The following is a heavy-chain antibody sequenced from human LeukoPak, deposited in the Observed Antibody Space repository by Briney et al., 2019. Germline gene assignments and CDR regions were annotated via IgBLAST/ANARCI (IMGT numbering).Heavy chain of an antibody. V-gene: IGHV1-69*05. CDR3: ARDNGRYSGYVGGGRPNNWFDP. Sequence: GASVKVSCKASGGTFSSYAISWVRQAPGQGLEWMGGIIPIFGTANYAQKFQGRVTMTRDMSTSTVYMELSSLRSEDTAVYYCARDNGRYSGYVGGGRPNNWFDPWGQGTLVTVSS. D-gene: IGHD5-12*01. CDR1: GGTFSSYA. J-gene: IGHJ5*02. CDR2: IIPIFGTA.